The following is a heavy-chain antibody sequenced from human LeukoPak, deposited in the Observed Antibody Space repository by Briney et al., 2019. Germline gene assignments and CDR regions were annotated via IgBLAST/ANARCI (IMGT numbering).Heavy chain of an antibody. CDR3: ARIGFRDYVWGSYRDNWFDP. CDR1: GFTFSSYA. V-gene: IGHV3-23*01. CDR2: ISGSGGST. Sequence: PGGSLRLSCAASGFTFSSYAMSWVRQAPGKGLEWVSAISGSGGSTYYADSVKGRFTISRDNAKNSLYLQMNSLRAEDTAVYYCARIGFRDYVWGSYRDNWFDPWGQGTLFTVSS. J-gene: IGHJ5*02. D-gene: IGHD3-16*02.